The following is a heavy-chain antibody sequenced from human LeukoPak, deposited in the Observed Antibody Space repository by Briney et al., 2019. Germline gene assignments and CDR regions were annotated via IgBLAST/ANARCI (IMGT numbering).Heavy chain of an antibody. CDR2: IYYSGST. CDR1: GDSISSHY. D-gene: IGHD2-15*01. CDR3: ARGVVGFYYYYYMDV. V-gene: IGHV4-59*11. Sequence: SETLSLTCTVSGDSISSHYWSWIRQPPGKGLEWIGFIYYSGSTSYNPSLKSRVTISVDTSNNPFSLKLSSVTAADTAVYYCARGVVGFYYYYYMDVWGKGTTVTVSS. J-gene: IGHJ6*03.